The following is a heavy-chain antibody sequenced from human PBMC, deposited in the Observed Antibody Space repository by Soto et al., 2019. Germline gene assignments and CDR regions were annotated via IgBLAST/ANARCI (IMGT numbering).Heavy chain of an antibody. CDR3: ARCPIDHNWFDP. CDR1: GSDITTYY. CDR2: IYDTGST. D-gene: IGHD3-9*01. V-gene: IGHV4-59*01. J-gene: IGHJ5*02. Sequence: SATRSITWSVSGSDITTYYWSWLLQSPGKGLEWIGHIYDTGSTSYNPSLKSRVTISVDTSKKQFSLRLSAVTAADTAVYYCARCPIDHNWFDPWGQGTLVTVSS.